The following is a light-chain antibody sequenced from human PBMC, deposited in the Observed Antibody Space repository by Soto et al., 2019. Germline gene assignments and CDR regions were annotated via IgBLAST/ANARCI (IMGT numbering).Light chain of an antibody. CDR3: KQLNSYPIA. J-gene: IGKJ5*01. CDR1: QGISSL. CDR2: AAS. V-gene: IGKV1-9*01. Sequence: IQLPQSPSSLSASAGDRVTITCRASQGISSLLAWYQQKPGKAPKLLIHAASTLQSGVPSRFSGSGSGTDFTLTISSLQPEDFATYHSKQLNSYPIAFGQRTRLEIK.